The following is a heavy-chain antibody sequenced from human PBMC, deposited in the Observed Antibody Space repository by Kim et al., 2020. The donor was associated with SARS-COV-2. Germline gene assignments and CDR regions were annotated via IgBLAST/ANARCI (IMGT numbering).Heavy chain of an antibody. V-gene: IGHV1-69*13. D-gene: IGHD3-3*01. CDR2: IIPIFGTA. CDR1: GGTFSSYA. Sequence: SVKVSCKASGGTFSSYAISWVRQAPGQGLEWMGGIIPIFGTANYAQKFQGRVTITADESTSTAYMELSSLRSEDTAVYYCAAETYDFWSGQDYYYYGMDVWGQGTTVTVSS. J-gene: IGHJ6*02. CDR3: AAETYDFWSGQDYYYYGMDV.